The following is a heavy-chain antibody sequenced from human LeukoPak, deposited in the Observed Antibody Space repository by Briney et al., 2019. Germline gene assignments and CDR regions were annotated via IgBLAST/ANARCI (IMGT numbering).Heavy chain of an antibody. Sequence: PSETLSLTCTVSHGSISNSTYYWAWIRQPPGKGLEWIGSIYYSGTTYYNPSLKSRVTLSVDTSKNQFSLKLSSVTAADTAFYYCARRSSLGYCSGGSCLPVFDYWGQGTLVAVSS. CDR3: ARRSSLGYCSGGSCLPVFDY. J-gene: IGHJ4*02. D-gene: IGHD2-15*01. V-gene: IGHV4-39*07. CDR2: IYYSGTT. CDR1: HGSISNSTYY.